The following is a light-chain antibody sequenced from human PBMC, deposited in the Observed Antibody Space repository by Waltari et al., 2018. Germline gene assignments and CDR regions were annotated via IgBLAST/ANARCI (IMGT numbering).Light chain of an antibody. V-gene: IGKV1-5*03. CDR2: KTA. Sequence: IQMTQSPSPLSASVGDRVTSSCRASQSVNGWLAWYQQIPGKAPKVLIYKTARLQSGVPSRFSGSGSGTEFTLTISCLQPDDFATYYCEQYYTFPKTFGQGTKV. CDR1: QSVNGW. CDR3: EQYYTFPKT. J-gene: IGKJ1*01.